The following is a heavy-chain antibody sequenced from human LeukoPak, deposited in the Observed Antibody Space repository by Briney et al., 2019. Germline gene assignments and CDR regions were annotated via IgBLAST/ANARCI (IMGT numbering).Heavy chain of an antibody. V-gene: IGHV4-4*07. CDR1: GGSISSNY. J-gene: IGHJ5*02. Sequence: PSETLSLTCTVSGGSISSNYWNWIRQSAGKGLEWIGRIYNTGSTNYNPSLKSRVTMSVDTSKNQFSLKLSSVTAADTAVYYCARDYYGPWGQGTLVTVSS. D-gene: IGHD3-10*01. CDR2: IYNTGST. CDR3: ARDYYGP.